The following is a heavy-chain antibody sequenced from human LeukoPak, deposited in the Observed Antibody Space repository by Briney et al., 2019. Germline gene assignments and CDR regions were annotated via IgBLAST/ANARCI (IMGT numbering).Heavy chain of an antibody. Sequence: GGSVKVSCEASGGTFSSYAISWVRQAPGQGLEWMGCIIPIFCTSNYAQKFQGRVTITTDESTSTAYMELSSLRSEDTAVYYCAKSPHCSSTSCPDSYYYYYMDVWGKGTTVTVSS. V-gene: IGHV1-69*05. CDR3: AKSPHCSSTSCPDSYYYYYMDV. CDR1: GGTFSSYA. CDR2: IIPIFCTS. D-gene: IGHD2-2*01. J-gene: IGHJ6*03.